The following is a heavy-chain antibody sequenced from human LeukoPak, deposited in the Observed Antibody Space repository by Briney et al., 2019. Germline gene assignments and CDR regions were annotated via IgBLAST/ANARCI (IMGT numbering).Heavy chain of an antibody. CDR3: ARDLGAVVTPGSYYYYYMDV. CDR2: IYTSGST. D-gene: IGHD4-23*01. Sequence: SQTLSLTCTVSGGSISSGSYYWSWIRQPAGKGLEWIGRIYTSGSTNYNPSLKSRVTISVDTSKNQFSLKLSSVTAADTAVYYCARDLGAVVTPGSYYYYYMDVWGKGTTVTVSS. V-gene: IGHV4-61*02. J-gene: IGHJ6*03. CDR1: GGSISSGSYY.